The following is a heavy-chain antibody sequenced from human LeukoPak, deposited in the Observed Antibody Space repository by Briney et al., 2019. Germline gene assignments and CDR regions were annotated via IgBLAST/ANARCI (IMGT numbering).Heavy chain of an antibody. V-gene: IGHV3-20*04. CDR2: INWNGGST. J-gene: IGHJ4*02. D-gene: IGHD3-22*01. Sequence: PGGSLRLSCAASGFTFDDYGMRWVRQAPGKGLEWVSGINWNGGSTGCADSVKGRFTISRDNAKNSLYLQMNSLRAEDTALYYCARDAALYDSTSGYWGQGTLVTVSS. CDR1: GFTFDDYG. CDR3: ARDAALYDSTSGY.